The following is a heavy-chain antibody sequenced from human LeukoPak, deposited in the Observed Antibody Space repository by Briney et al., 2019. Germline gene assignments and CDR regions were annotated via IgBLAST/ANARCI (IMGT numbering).Heavy chain of an antibody. Sequence: PSETLSLTCTGSGGSISSGGYYWSWIRQPPGKGMEWIGYIYHSGSTYYNPSLKSRVTISVDRSKNQFSLKLSSVTAADTAVYYCERATYTLVDYWSQGTLVTVSS. D-gene: IGHD1-26*01. CDR3: ERATYTLVDY. V-gene: IGHV4-30-2*01. CDR1: GGSISSGGYY. J-gene: IGHJ4*02. CDR2: IYHSGST.